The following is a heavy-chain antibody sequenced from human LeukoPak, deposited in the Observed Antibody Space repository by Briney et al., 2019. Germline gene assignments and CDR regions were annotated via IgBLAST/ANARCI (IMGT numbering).Heavy chain of an antibody. CDR3: ARAYGDYPNDY. D-gene: IGHD4-17*01. Sequence: ASVKVSCKASGYTFTSYDINWVRQATGQGLQWMGWMNPNSGNTGYAQKFQGRVTITRNTSISTAYMELSSLRSEDTAVYYCARAYGDYPNDYWGQGTLVTVSS. J-gene: IGHJ4*02. V-gene: IGHV1-8*03. CDR2: MNPNSGNT. CDR1: GYTFTSYD.